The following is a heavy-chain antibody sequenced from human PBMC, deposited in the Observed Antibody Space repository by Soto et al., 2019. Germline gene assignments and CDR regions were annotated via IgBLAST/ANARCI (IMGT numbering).Heavy chain of an antibody. CDR3: ASGRLRAGWWLSY. V-gene: IGHV1-8*01. Sequence: QVQLVQSGAEVKKPGSSVKVSCKASGYTFTSYDITWVRQATVQGLEWMGWMNPNSGNTGYAQKFQGRVTMTRNTSISTADMELSSLRSEDTAVYYCASGRLRAGWWLSYWGQVTLVTVS. D-gene: IGHD2-15*01. CDR2: MNPNSGNT. J-gene: IGHJ4*02. CDR1: GYTFTSYD.